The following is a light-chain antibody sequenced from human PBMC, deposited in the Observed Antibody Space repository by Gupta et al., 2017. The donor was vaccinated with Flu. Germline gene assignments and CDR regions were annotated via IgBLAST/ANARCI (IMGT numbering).Light chain of an antibody. V-gene: IGLV2-14*01. CDR1: SSDVGGYNY. Sequence: QSALTQPASVSGSPGQSINISCTGTSSDVGGYNYVSWYQQHPGKAPKLMIYEVSNRPSGVSNRFSGSKSGNTASLTISGLQAEDEADYYCSPYTSSSTVVFGGGTKLTVL. CDR2: EVS. CDR3: SPYTSSSTVV. J-gene: IGLJ2*01.